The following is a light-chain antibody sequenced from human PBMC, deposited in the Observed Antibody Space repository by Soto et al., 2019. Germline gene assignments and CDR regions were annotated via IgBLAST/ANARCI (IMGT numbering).Light chain of an antibody. J-gene: IGLJ1*01. CDR3: QVWDSSSDPYV. V-gene: IGLV3-21*04. CDR1: NIGSKS. Sequence: SYELTQPPSVSVAPGKTARITCGGSNIGSKSVHWYQQKPGQAPVLVIYYDSDRPSRIPERFSGSNSGNTATLTISRVEAGDEADYYCQVWDSSSDPYVFGTGTKLTVL. CDR2: YDS.